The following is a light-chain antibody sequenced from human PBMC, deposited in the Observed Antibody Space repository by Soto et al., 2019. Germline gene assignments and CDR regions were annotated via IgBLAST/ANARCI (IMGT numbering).Light chain of an antibody. J-gene: IGLJ1*01. Sequence: QSVLTQPPSVSGAPGQRVTISCTGSSSKIGAGYDVHWYQQLPGTAPKLLIYGNSNRPSGVPDRFSGSKSGTSASLAITGLQAEDEADYYCQSYDSSLSGLYVFGTGTKVTV. CDR3: QSYDSSLSGLYV. V-gene: IGLV1-40*01. CDR1: SSKIGAGYD. CDR2: GNS.